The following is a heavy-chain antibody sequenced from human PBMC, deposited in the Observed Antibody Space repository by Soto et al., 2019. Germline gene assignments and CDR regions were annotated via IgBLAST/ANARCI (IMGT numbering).Heavy chain of an antibody. D-gene: IGHD1-26*01. CDR1: GGSLRGHY. V-gene: IGHV4-34*01. CDR2: INHSGFT. Sequence: PSETLSLTFAVSGGSLRGHYWSWIRQSPEKGLEWIGEINHSGFTNYNPTLKSRVTISRDASKNQFSMRLSSMNAADSAVYFCARAAVNLGANLFDSGGQGTLVKVSS. J-gene: IGHJ4*02. CDR3: ARAAVNLGANLFDS.